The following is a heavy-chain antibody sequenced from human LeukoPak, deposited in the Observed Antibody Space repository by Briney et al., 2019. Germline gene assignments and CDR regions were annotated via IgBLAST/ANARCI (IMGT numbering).Heavy chain of an antibody. J-gene: IGHJ4*02. CDR3: ARGQSGLFDY. CDR1: GFTFSSYA. Sequence: GGSLRLSCAASGFTFSSYAMHWVRQAPGKGLEYVSAISSNGGSAYYANSVKGRFTISRDNYKNTLYLQMGSLRAEDMAVYYCARGQSGLFDYWGQGTLVTVSS. CDR2: ISSNGGSA. V-gene: IGHV3-64*01. D-gene: IGHD3-16*01.